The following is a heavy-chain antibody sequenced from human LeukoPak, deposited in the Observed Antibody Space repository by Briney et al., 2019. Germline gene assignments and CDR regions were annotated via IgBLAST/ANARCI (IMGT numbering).Heavy chain of an antibody. CDR1: GYTFTGYY. J-gene: IGHJ4*02. D-gene: IGHD2-15*01. V-gene: IGHV1-2*02. Sequence: ASVKVSCKASGYTFTGYYMHWVRQAPGQGLEWMGWINPNSGGTNYAQKFQGRVTMTRDTSISTAYMELSRLRSDETAVYYWATTRYCSGGSCYLLYWGQGTLVTVSS. CDR2: INPNSGGT. CDR3: ATTRYCSGGSCYLLY.